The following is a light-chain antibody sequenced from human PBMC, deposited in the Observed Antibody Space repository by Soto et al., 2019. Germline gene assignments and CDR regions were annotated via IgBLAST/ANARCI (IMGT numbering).Light chain of an antibody. CDR1: SSNIGNNY. CDR3: GTWDSSLSSGV. J-gene: IGLJ3*02. CDR2: EDN. Sequence: QSALTQPPSVSAAPGQRVTISCSGSSSNIGNNYVSWYQQVPGTAPKLLIYEDNKRPSGIPDRFSASKSDRSATLGIIGLQTGDEADYYCGTWDSSLSSGVFGGGTKLTVL. V-gene: IGLV1-51*02.